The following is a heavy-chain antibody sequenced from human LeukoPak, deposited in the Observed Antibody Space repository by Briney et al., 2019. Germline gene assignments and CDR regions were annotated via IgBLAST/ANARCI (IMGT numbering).Heavy chain of an antibody. D-gene: IGHD3-10*01. Sequence: GRSLRLSCAASGFTFSSYGMHWVRQAPGKGLEWVAVIWYDGSNKYYADSVKGRFTISRDNARNTLYLQMNSLRAEDTAVYFCGRDLVAGSGSLDDWGQGTLVIVSS. J-gene: IGHJ4*02. V-gene: IGHV3-33*01. CDR2: IWYDGSNK. CDR3: GRDLVAGSGSLDD. CDR1: GFTFSSYG.